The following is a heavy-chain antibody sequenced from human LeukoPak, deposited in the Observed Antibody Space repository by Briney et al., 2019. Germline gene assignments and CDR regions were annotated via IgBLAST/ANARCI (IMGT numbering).Heavy chain of an antibody. Sequence: ASVKVSCKASGYGFTDYYTHWVRQAPGQGLEWMGWINPNTGGTNYAQKFQGRVTMTRDTSITTAYMELRSLEYDDTAVYYCAKDFRDQWLVNAFHIWGQGTMVTVSS. V-gene: IGHV1-2*02. CDR2: INPNTGGT. CDR3: AKDFRDQWLVNAFHI. CDR1: GYGFTDYY. D-gene: IGHD6-19*01. J-gene: IGHJ3*02.